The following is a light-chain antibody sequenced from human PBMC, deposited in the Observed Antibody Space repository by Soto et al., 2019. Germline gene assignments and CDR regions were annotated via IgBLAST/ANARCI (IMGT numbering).Light chain of an antibody. J-gene: IGKJ4*01. V-gene: IGKV3-15*01. CDR2: GAS. CDR1: QSVSHN. CDR3: QQYNQWPPLT. Sequence: EIVMTQSPATLSVSPGERATLSCRASQSVSHNVAWYQQKPGQAPRLLIYGASNRATGAPARFSGSGSGTEFTLTISSLQSEDFAVYYCQQYNQWPPLTFGGGTNVEIK.